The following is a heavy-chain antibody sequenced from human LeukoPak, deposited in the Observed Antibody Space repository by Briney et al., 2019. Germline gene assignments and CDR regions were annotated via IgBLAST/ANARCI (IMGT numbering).Heavy chain of an antibody. V-gene: IGHV4-38-2*02. Sequence: SETLSLTCTVSGYSISSGYYWGWIRQPPGKGLEWIGSIYHSGSTYYNPSLKSRVTISVDTSKNQFSLKLSSVTAADTAVYYCARSSGYYYSDFDCWGQGTLVTVSS. CDR2: IYHSGST. D-gene: IGHD3-22*01. J-gene: IGHJ4*02. CDR1: GYSISSGYY. CDR3: ARSSGYYYSDFDC.